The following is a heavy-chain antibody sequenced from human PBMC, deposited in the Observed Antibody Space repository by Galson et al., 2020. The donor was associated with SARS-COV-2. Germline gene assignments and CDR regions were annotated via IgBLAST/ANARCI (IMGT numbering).Heavy chain of an antibody. V-gene: IGHV4-39*01. Sequence: SETLSLTCTVSGGSISSSSYYWGWIRQPPGKGLEWIGSIYYIGSTYYNPSLKSRVTISVDTSKNQFSLRLSSVTDADTAVYYCARHSGELAMTTLRRGFDYWGKGTLVTVSS. CDR3: ARHSGELAMTTLRRGFDY. CDR2: IYYIGST. D-gene: IGHD3-16*01. J-gene: IGHJ4*02. CDR1: GGSISSSSYY.